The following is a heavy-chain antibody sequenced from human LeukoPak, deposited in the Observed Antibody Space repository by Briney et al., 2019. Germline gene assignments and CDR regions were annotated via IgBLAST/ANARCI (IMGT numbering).Heavy chain of an antibody. V-gene: IGHV1-2*02. CDR2: INPNSAT. D-gene: IGHD4-17*01. J-gene: IGHJ4*02. CDR3: ARGKMNGDDFDY. Sequence: ASVKVSCKASGYTFSGSYMHWVRQAPGQGPEWMGWINPNSATNYAKRSQDRVTMTRDTSISTAYMELTRLGSEDTAVYYCARGKMNGDDFDYWGQGTLVTVSS. CDR1: GYTFSGSY.